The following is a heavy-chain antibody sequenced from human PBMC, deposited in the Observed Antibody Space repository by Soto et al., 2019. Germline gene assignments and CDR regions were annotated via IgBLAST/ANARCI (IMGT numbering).Heavy chain of an antibody. V-gene: IGHV4-4*07. CDR3: AREGSYSAYNFAHGIQLWSFDF. Sequence: GTLSLTCTVSGGSINTFYWSWVRQPAGKGLEWIGRIFSSGSTSFNPSLESRVAMSVDTSKNHFSLNLSSVTAADMAVYYCAREGSYSAYNFAHGIQLWSFDFWGQGALVTVSS. CDR2: IFSSGST. D-gene: IGHD5-12*01. CDR1: GGSINTFY. J-gene: IGHJ4*02.